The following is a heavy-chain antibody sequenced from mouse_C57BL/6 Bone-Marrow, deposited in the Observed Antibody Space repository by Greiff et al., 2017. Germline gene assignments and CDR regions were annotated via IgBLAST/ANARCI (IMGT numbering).Heavy chain of an antibody. D-gene: IGHD5-1*01. CDR2: IDPSDSYT. J-gene: IGHJ1*03. CDR3: ALPYWYFDV. V-gene: IGHV1-69*01. Sequence: QVQLKQPGAELVMPGASVKLSCKASGYTFTSYWMHWVKQRPGQGLEWIGEIDPSDSYTNYNQKFKGKSTLTVDKSSSTAYMQLSSLKSEDSAVYYCALPYWYFDVWGTGTTVTVSS. CDR1: GYTFTSYW.